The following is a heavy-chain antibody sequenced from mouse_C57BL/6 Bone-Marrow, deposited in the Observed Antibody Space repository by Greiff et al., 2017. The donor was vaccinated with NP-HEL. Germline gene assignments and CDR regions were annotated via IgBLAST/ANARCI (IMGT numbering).Heavy chain of an antibody. Sequence: VKLVESGPGLVQPSQSLSITCTVSGFSLTSYGVHWVRQSPGKGLEWLGVIWSGGSTDYNAAFISRLSISKDNSKSQVFFKMNSLQADDTAIYYCARTALITTVAYYYAMDYWGQGTSVTVSS. CDR1: GFSLTSYG. CDR3: ARTALITTVAYYYAMDY. D-gene: IGHD1-1*01. J-gene: IGHJ4*01. V-gene: IGHV2-2*01. CDR2: IWSGGST.